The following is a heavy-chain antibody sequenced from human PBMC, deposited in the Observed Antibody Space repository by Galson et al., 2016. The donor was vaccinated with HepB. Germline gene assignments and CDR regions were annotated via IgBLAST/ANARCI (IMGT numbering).Heavy chain of an antibody. V-gene: IGHV3-21*01. D-gene: IGHD5-12*01. CDR3: GRVSSGLRGSDY. CDR2: ISLSSDYI. CDR1: GFTFSAYN. J-gene: IGHJ4*02. Sequence: LRLSCAASGFTFSAYNMIWVRQAPGKGLEWVSSISLSSDYIYYADSLKGRFTVSRDNAKNSLYLQMNSLRAEDTAVYFCGRVSSGLRGSDYWGQGTLVTVSS.